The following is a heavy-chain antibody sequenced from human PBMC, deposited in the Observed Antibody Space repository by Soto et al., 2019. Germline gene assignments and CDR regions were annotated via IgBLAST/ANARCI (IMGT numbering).Heavy chain of an antibody. J-gene: IGHJ4*02. CDR1: GGSISSYY. Sequence: QVQLQESGPGLVKPSETLSRTCTVSGGSISSYYWSWIRQPPGKGLEWIGYIYYTGSTDHNPSLKSRVTISLDTSKNQVSLQLTSVTAADTAVYYCAAAPRYWGQGVLVTVFS. CDR2: IYYTGST. CDR3: AAAPRY. V-gene: IGHV4-59*01. D-gene: IGHD2-15*01.